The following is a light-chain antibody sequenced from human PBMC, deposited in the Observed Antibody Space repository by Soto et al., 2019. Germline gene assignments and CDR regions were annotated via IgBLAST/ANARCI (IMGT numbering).Light chain of an antibody. V-gene: IGLV2-14*01. CDR2: EVS. CDR1: SSDVGSYNY. Sequence: QSALAQPASVSGSPGQSITISCTGTSSDVGSYNYVSWYQQHPGKAPKLMIYEVSERPSGISSRFACSKSGNTASLTISGLQTEDEADYYCSSYTSSSTLFGTGTKVTVL. CDR3: SSYTSSSTL. J-gene: IGLJ1*01.